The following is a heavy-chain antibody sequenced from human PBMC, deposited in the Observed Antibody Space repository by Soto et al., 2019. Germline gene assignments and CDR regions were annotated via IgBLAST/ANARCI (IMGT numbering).Heavy chain of an antibody. D-gene: IGHD6-25*01. CDR1: GGSISSYY. Sequence: QVRLQESGPGLVKPSETLSLTCTVSGGSISSYYWSWIRQPPGKGLEWIGYIYYSGSTNYNPSLKSRVTISVDTSKNQFSLKLSSVTAADTAVYYCARDRVSSGNAGYYYYGMDVCCQGTTVTVSS. CDR3: ARDRVSSGNAGYYYYGMDV. J-gene: IGHJ6*02. V-gene: IGHV4-59*01. CDR2: IYYSGST.